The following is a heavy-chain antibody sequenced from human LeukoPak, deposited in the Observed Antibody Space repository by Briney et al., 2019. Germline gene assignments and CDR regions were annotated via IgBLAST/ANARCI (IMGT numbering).Heavy chain of an antibody. J-gene: IGHJ4*02. D-gene: IGHD3-10*01. Sequence: SETLSLTCTVSGGSISGSSYYWSWLRQPDGKGLEWIGRISTSASTHYKPSLESRVTISLDTSKNQFSLKMNPVTAADTAVYYCARVIWFGAVFDYWGQGTLVTVSS. CDR3: ARVIWFGAVFDY. CDR2: ISTSAST. V-gene: IGHV4-61*02. CDR1: GGSISGSSYY.